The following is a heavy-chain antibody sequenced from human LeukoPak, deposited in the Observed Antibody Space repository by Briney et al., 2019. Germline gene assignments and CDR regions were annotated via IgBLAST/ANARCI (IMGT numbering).Heavy chain of an antibody. D-gene: IGHD4-11*01. CDR1: GDSISSRNW. J-gene: IGHJ6*04. CDR3: ARSPYTYYAMDV. Sequence: PSETLSLTCDVSGDSISSRNWWSWVRQSPGKGLEGIGEIHHSESTNSNPSLKSRVTISVDKSKNQISLKLTSVTAADTAVYFCARSPYTYYAMDVWGKGTTVTVSS. V-gene: IGHV4-4*02. CDR2: IHHSEST.